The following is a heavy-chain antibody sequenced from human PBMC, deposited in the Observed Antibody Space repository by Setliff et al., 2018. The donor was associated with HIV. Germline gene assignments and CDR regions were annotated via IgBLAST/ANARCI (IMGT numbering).Heavy chain of an antibody. CDR1: EGTFSSYA. J-gene: IGHJ6*02. D-gene: IGHD1-26*01. CDR2: IIPMFEIA. CDR3: AGGDSGSYWDYYYGMDV. Sequence: SVKVSCKASEGTFSSYAVSWVRQAPGQGLEWMGGIIPMFEIANYAQRFQGRVTITAEESTSTAYMELSSLRSEDTAVYYCAGGDSGSYWDYYYGMDVWGQGTTVTVSS. V-gene: IGHV1-69*13.